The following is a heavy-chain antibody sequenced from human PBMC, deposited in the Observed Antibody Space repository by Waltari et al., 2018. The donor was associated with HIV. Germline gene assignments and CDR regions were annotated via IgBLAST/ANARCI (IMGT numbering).Heavy chain of an antibody. CDR2: ISSSGNA. CDR3: ARALLAARSGGMDV. Sequence: QVQLQESGPGLVKPSQTLPLICIVSGDSITRGSYYWTWVRQPPGKGLEWIGRISSSGNANYNPALKSRVTMSMETSKNQFSLEVTSVTAADTAIYFCARALLAARSGGMDVWGHGTTVTVSS. J-gene: IGHJ6*02. CDR1: GDSITRGSYY. V-gene: IGHV4-61*02. D-gene: IGHD6-25*01.